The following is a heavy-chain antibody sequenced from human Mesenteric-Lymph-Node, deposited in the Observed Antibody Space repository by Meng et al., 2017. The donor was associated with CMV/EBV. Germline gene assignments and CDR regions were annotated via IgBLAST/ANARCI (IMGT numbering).Heavy chain of an antibody. D-gene: IGHD1-14*01. V-gene: IGHV3-21*01. J-gene: IGHJ4*02. CDR1: GFTFSSYS. CDR3: ARAGGGLAWGY. CDR2: ISSSSSYI. Sequence: GESLKISCAASGFTFSSYSMNWVRQAPGKGLEWVSSISSSSSYIYYADSVKGRFTISRDNAKNSLYLQMNSLRAEDTAVYYCARAGGGLAWGYWGQGTLVTVS.